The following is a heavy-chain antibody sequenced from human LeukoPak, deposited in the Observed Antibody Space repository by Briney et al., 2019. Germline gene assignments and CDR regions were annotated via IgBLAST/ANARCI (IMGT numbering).Heavy chain of an antibody. D-gene: IGHD3-10*01. Sequence: GGSLRLSCAASGFSFSDYYMSWIRQAPGKGLEWVSVIYSGGSTYYADSVKGRFTISRDNSKNTLYLQMNSLRAEDTAVYYCAREWYYYGSGSYYNGGYFDYWGQGTLVTVSS. J-gene: IGHJ4*02. CDR1: GFSFSDYY. CDR3: AREWYYYGSGSYYNGGYFDY. V-gene: IGHV3-66*01. CDR2: IYSGGST.